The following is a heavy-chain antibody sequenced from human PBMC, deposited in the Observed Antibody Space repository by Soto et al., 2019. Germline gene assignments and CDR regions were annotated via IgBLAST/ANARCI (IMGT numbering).Heavy chain of an antibody. J-gene: IGHJ6*03. D-gene: IGHD3-3*01. Sequence: LLTLPLTRRVSGGTISNYYWSWIRQPPGKGLEWIGYIYYSGSTNYNPSLKSRVTISVDTSKNQFSLKLSSVTAADTAVYYCARGLVLRFLEWTSMGYYYYYYMDVWGKGTTVTVSS. CDR3: ARGLVLRFLEWTSMGYYYYYYMDV. CDR2: IYYSGST. V-gene: IGHV4-59*01. CDR1: GGTISNYY.